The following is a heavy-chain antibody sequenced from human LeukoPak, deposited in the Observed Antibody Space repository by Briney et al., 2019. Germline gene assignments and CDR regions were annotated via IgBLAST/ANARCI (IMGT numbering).Heavy chain of an antibody. D-gene: IGHD1-26*01. V-gene: IGHV3-23*01. J-gene: IGHJ4*02. Sequence: PGGSLRLSCAASGFTFSSYAMSWVRQAPGKGLEWVSAISNSGTYPYYADSVKGQFTISRDNSKNTLYLQMNSLRAEDTAVYYCATPFRVGATTWNDYWGQGTLVTVSS. CDR2: ISNSGTYP. CDR3: ATPFRVGATTWNDY. CDR1: GFTFSSYA.